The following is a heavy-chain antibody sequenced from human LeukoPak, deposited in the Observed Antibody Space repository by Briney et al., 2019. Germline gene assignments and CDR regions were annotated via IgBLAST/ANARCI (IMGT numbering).Heavy chain of an antibody. J-gene: IGHJ4*02. Sequence: SETLSLTCNVSGGSMSNIYYWGWIRQPPGKGLEWIGNIFYSGITYYNPSLRSRVTIAIDTSKSQFSLKLTSVTAADTAVYYCARTKSGTYHTPLDYWGQGTLVTVSS. D-gene: IGHD1-26*01. V-gene: IGHV4-39*01. CDR2: IFYSGIT. CDR3: ARTKSGTYHTPLDY. CDR1: GGSMSNIYY.